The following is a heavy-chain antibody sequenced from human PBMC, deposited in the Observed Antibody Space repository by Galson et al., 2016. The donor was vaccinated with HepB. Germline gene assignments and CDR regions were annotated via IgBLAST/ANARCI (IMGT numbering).Heavy chain of an antibody. D-gene: IGHD6-25*01. Sequence: SVKVSCKASGYTFTGYYIHWVRQAPGQGLEWMGWINPNSGDTNYAQKFQGWVTMTRDTSISTAYMELSRLRSDDTAIYSCARAQAGNYYVMDVWGQGTTVTVAS. CDR3: ARAQAGNYYVMDV. V-gene: IGHV1-2*04. J-gene: IGHJ6*02. CDR2: INPNSGDT. CDR1: GYTFTGYY.